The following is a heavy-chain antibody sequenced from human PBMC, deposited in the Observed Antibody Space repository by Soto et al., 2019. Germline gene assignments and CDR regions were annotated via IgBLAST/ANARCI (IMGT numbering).Heavy chain of an antibody. CDR2: ISYDGSNK. V-gene: IGHV3-30-3*01. J-gene: IGHJ5*02. CDR3: GRDPTLHQLRGLNWFDP. Sequence: LRLSCAACGFTFSSYAMHWVRQAPDKGLEWVAVISYDGSNKYYADSVKGRFTISRDNSKNTLYLQMNSLRAEDTAVYYCGRDPTLHQLRGLNWFDPWGQGTLVTVSS. D-gene: IGHD4-17*01. CDR1: GFTFSSYA.